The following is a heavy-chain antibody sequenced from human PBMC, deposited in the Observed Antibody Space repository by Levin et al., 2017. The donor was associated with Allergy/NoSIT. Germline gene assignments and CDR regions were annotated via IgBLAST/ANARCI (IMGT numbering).Heavy chain of an antibody. V-gene: IGHV1-69*13. J-gene: IGHJ5*02. CDR3: ARGHCSSTSCPYWFDP. CDR1: GGTFSSYA. Sequence: SVKVSCKASGGTFSSYAISWVRQAPGQGLEWMGGIIPIFGTANYAQKFQGRVTITADESTSTAYMELSSLRSEDTAVYYCARGHCSSTSCPYWFDPWGQGTLVTVSS. CDR2: IIPIFGTA. D-gene: IGHD2-2*01.